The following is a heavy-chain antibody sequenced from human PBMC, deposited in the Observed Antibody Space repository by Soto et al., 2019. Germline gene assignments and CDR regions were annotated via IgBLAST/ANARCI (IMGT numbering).Heavy chain of an antibody. J-gene: IGHJ6*04. Sequence: VKVSCKASGYSFTDYHIHWVRQAPGQGLEWLGRINPKSGGTSTAQKFQGWVTMTTDTSISTASMELTRLTSDDTAIYYCARGDSTDCSNGVCSFFYNHDMDVWGKGTTGTVSS. V-gene: IGHV1-2*04. D-gene: IGHD2-8*01. CDR1: GYSFTDYH. CDR2: INPKSGGT. CDR3: ARGDSTDCSNGVCSFFYNHDMDV.